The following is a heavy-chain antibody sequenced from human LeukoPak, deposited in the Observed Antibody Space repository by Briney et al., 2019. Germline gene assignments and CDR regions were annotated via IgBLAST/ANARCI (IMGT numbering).Heavy chain of an antibody. CDR2: ISGSGGST. J-gene: IGHJ4*02. D-gene: IGHD3-10*01. CDR3: ANGRGLVRGVIIPLDY. Sequence: GGSLRLSCAASGFTFSSYAMSWVRQAPGKGLEWVSAISGSGGSTYYADSVKGRFTISRDNSKNTLYLQMYSLRAEDTAVYYCANGRGLVRGVIIPLDYWGQGTLVTVSS. V-gene: IGHV3-23*01. CDR1: GFTFSSYA.